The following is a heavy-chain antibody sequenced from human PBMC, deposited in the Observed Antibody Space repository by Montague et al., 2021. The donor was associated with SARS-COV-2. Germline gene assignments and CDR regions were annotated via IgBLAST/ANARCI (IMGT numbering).Heavy chain of an antibody. CDR2: IYYNGYT. J-gene: IGHJ6*02. CDR1: GGSISSGNW. D-gene: IGHD1-1*01. V-gene: IGHV4-4*02. Sequence: SETLSLTCAVSGGSISSGNWWSWVRQPPGKGLEWIGYIYYNGYTAYNPSLKSRVTISVDTSKNQFSLKLTSVTAADTAVYYCARDRETTTDKFYGMDVWGQGTTVTVSS. CDR3: ARDRETTTDKFYGMDV.